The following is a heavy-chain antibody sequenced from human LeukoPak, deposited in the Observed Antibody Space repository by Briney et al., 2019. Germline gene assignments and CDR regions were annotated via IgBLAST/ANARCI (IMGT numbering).Heavy chain of an antibody. CDR3: TRGSSGRRDY. Sequence: ASVKVSCKASGYTFTSCDISWVRQASGQGLEWIGWMNPNSGNTGYGQSFQGRVTMTRDNSISTAYMELSNLRSEDTAIYYCTRGSSGRRDYWGQGTLVTVSS. D-gene: IGHD6-19*01. CDR2: MNPNSGNT. V-gene: IGHV1-8*01. J-gene: IGHJ4*02. CDR1: GYTFTSCD.